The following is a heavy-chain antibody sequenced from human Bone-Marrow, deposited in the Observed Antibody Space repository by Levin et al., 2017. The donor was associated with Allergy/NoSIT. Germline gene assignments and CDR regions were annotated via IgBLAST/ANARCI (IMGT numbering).Heavy chain of an antibody. CDR1: GYSFTSYW. CDR2: IYPGDSDT. Sequence: GESLKISCKGSGYSFTSYWIGWVRQMPGKGLEWMGIIYPGDSDTRYSPSFQGQVTISADKSISTAYLRWSGLKASDTALYYCARQRGRYAGAFDRWGQGTMVTVSS. V-gene: IGHV5-51*01. J-gene: IGHJ3*01. D-gene: IGHD1-26*01. CDR3: ARQRGRYAGAFDR.